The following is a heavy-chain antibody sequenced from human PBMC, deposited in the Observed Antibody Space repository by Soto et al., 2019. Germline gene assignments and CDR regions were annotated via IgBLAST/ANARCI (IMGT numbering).Heavy chain of an antibody. J-gene: IGHJ5*02. CDR1: GYIFTNYD. CDR2: INPNSGNT. V-gene: IGHV1-8*01. Sequence: QVQLVQSGAEVKKPGASVKVSCKASGYIFTNYDINWVRQATGQGLEYLGWINPNSGNTGYVQKSKGRVTMTRNPSINTAYMELNSLRSEHTAVYYCARGINYGDYSRWFEPWGQGTLVTVSP. D-gene: IGHD4-17*01. CDR3: ARGINYGDYSRWFEP.